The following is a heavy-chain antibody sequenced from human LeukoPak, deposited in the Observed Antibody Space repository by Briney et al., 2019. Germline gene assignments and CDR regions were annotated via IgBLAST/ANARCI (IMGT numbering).Heavy chain of an antibody. V-gene: IGHV4-4*07. CDR2: IYTSGST. D-gene: IGHD3-3*01. CDR1: GGSISSYY. Sequence: PSETLSHTCTVSGGSISSYYWSWIRQPAGKGLEWIGRIYTSGSTNYNPSLKSRVTMSVDTSKNQFSLKLSSVTAADTAVYYCAREGSGHYDFWSGYPPYYGMDVWGQGTTVTVSS. CDR3: AREGSGHYDFWSGYPPYYGMDV. J-gene: IGHJ6*02.